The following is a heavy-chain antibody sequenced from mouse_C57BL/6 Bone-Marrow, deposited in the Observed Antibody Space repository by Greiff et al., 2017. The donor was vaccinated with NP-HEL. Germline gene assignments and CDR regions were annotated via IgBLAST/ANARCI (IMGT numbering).Heavy chain of an antibody. CDR1: GFNFKDYY. D-gene: IGHD1-2*01. J-gene: IGHJ4*01. Sequence: VQLQQPGAELVKPGASVKLSCTASGFNFKDYYMHWVKQRTEQGLEWIGRIDPEDGGTKYAAKFQGKATLTADTSSNTAYLQLSSLTSEDTAVYYCAGVFLYYYYAMDYWGRGTSVTVSS. V-gene: IGHV14-2*01. CDR2: IDPEDGGT. CDR3: AGVFLYYYYAMDY.